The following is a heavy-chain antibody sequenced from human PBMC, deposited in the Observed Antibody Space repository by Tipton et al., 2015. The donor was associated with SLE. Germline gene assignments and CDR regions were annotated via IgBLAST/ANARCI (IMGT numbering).Heavy chain of an antibody. J-gene: IGHJ4*02. D-gene: IGHD5-12*01. CDR1: GFTFSSYS. CDR3: ARDRGYSGYDPPGYFDY. CDR2: ISSSNSYI. V-gene: IGHV3-21*01. Sequence: SGFTFSSYSMNWVRQAPGKGLEWVSSISSSNSYIHYADSVKGRFTISRDNAKKSLYLQMNSLRAEDTAVYYCARDRGYSGYDPPGYFDYWGQGTLVTVSS.